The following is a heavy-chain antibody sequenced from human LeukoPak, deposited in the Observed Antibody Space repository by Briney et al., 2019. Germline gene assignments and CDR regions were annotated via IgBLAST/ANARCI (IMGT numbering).Heavy chain of an antibody. CDR1: GDSIDGYY. CDR3: ARDQGYNYGRTKWFDP. CDR2: IYHSGST. J-gene: IGHJ5*02. D-gene: IGHD5-18*01. V-gene: IGHV4-38-2*02. Sequence: PSETLSLTYSVSGDSIDGYYWSWIRQPPGKGLEWIGNIYHSGSTYSSPSLKSRVTISVETSKNQFSLKLSSVTAADTAVYYCARDQGYNYGRTKWFDPWGRGILVTVSS.